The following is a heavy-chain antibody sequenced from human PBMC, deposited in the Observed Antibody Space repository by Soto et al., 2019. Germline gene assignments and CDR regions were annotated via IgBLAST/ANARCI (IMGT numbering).Heavy chain of an antibody. D-gene: IGHD4-17*01. Sequence: GASVKVSCKASGGTFSSYAISWVRQAPGQGLEWMGGIIPIFGTANYAQKFQGRVTITADESTSTAYMELSSLRSEDTAVYYCARARASEGYGDHANNNWGQGTLDPVSS. CDR1: GGTFSSYA. CDR2: IIPIFGTA. V-gene: IGHV1-69*13. J-gene: IGHJ4*02. CDR3: ARARASEGYGDHANNN.